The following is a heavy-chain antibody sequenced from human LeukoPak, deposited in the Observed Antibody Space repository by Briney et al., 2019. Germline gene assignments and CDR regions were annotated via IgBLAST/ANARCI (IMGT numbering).Heavy chain of an antibody. D-gene: IGHD1-26*01. CDR2: IYYSGST. V-gene: IGHV4-59*08. CDR3: ARRSDSGSDDGEDYFDY. CDR1: GGSISSHY. J-gene: IGHJ4*02. Sequence: SETLSLTCTVSGGSISSHYWSWIRQPPGKGLEWIGYIYYSGSTNYNPSLKSRVTISVDTSNNQFSLKLTSVTAADTAVYFCARRSDSGSDDGEDYFDYWGQGTLVTVSS.